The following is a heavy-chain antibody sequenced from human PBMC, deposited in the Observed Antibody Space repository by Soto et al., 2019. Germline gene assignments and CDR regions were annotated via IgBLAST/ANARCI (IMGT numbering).Heavy chain of an antibody. CDR3: AKRAGYSSGWLDY. V-gene: IGHV3-23*01. Sequence: EVQLLESGGGLVQPGGSLRLSCTASGFTFSSYAMSWVRQVPGKGLEWVSTISGSGGSTYYTDSVKGRFTISRDNSKNQLYLQMNSLRVEDTAVYYCAKRAGYSSGWLDYWGQGTLVTVSS. CDR2: ISGSGGST. D-gene: IGHD2-15*01. CDR1: GFTFSSYA. J-gene: IGHJ4*02.